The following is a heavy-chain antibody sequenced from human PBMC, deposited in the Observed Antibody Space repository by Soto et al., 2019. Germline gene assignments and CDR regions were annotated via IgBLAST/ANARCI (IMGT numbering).Heavy chain of an antibody. D-gene: IGHD6-19*01. Sequence: QVQLVESGGGVVQPGRSLRLSCAASGFTFRDFAMHWVRQAPGKGLEWVAVMSYDGSNEVYVDSVKGRFTISRDNSQNPLFMQMSSLTTEDTDIYYYATERIWLAVAGWDYCGMAVWGQGTAVTV. CDR2: MSYDGSNE. V-gene: IGHV3-30*03. CDR1: GFTFRDFA. J-gene: IGHJ6*02. CDR3: ATERIWLAVAGWDYCGMAV.